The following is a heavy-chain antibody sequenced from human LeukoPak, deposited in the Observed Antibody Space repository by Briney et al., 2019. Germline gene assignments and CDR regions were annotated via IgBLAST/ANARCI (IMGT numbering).Heavy chain of an antibody. CDR3: ARWGSAYYYYYYYGMDV. CDR1: GFTFSSYW. Sequence: GGSLRLSCAASGFTFSSYWMSWVRQAPGKGLEWVANIKQDGSEKYYVDSVKGRFTISGDNAKNSLYLQMNSLRAEDTAVYYCARWGSAYYYYYYYGMDVWGQGTTVTVSS. D-gene: IGHD3-16*01. J-gene: IGHJ6*02. V-gene: IGHV3-7*01. CDR2: IKQDGSEK.